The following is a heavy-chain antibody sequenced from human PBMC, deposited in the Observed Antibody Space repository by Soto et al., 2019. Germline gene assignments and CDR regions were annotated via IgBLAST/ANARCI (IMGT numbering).Heavy chain of an antibody. CDR2: ISYDGSNE. Sequence: QVQLVESGGGVVQPGRSLRLSCAASGFTFRNYAMHWVRQAPGRGLEYVAIISYDGSNEYFTDPVRGRFTISRDNSKNTVHLQMNSLRSSDTAIYYCAKDSYSYTSGCYPDSWGQGTLVTVSS. CDR3: AKDSYSYTSGCYPDS. CDR1: GFTFRNYA. J-gene: IGHJ4*02. V-gene: IGHV3-30*18. D-gene: IGHD3-10*01.